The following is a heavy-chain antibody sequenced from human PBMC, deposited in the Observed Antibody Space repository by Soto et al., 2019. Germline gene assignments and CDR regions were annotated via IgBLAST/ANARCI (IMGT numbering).Heavy chain of an antibody. CDR3: ARDRGGSGWPYFFDY. CDR1: GYTFTSYA. Sequence: QVQLVQSGAEEKKPGASVKVSCKASGYTFTSYAMHWVRQAPGQRLEWMGWINAGNGNTKYSQKFQGRVTITRDTSESTAYMELSSLRSEDTAVYYCARDRGGSGWPYFFDYWGQGTLVTVSS. D-gene: IGHD6-19*01. V-gene: IGHV1-3*05. J-gene: IGHJ4*02. CDR2: INAGNGNT.